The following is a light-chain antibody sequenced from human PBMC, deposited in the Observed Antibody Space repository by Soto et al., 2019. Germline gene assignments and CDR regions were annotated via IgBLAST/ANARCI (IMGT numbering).Light chain of an antibody. CDR1: SSNIGSNT. J-gene: IGLJ2*01. V-gene: IGLV1-44*01. CDR3: AEWDDSLNGL. Sequence: SVLTQPPSASGTPGQRVTISCSGSSSNIGSNTVNWYQQLPGTAPKLLIYSNNQRPSGVPDRFSGSKSGASASLAISGLQSEDEADYYCAEWDDSLNGLFGGGTKVTV. CDR2: SNN.